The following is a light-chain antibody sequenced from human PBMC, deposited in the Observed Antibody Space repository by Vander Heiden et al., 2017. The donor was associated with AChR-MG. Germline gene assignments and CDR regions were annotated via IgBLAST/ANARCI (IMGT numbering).Light chain of an antibody. CDR1: QSIDRW. V-gene: IGKV1-5*01. CDR3: QQSSSWWT. J-gene: IGKJ1*01. Sequence: DIQMTQSPSTLSASVGDRVTITCRASQSIDRWLAWFQQKPGKAPKLRIFDASTLESGVPPRFSGSGSGTDFTLTINSLQPDDFATYYCQQSSSWWTFGQGTTVE. CDR2: DAS.